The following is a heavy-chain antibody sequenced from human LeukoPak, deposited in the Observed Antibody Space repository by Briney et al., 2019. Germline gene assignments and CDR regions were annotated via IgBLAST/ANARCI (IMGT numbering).Heavy chain of an antibody. J-gene: IGHJ6*03. CDR1: GITFSSHA. CDR3: AKGGAATMRDGYNYYYYYMEV. CDR2: ISGSGGHT. Sequence: PGGSLRLSCAASGITFSSHAMSWVRQAPGKGLEWASLISGSGGHTYYADSVKGRFTISRDNSTNRLYLQMNSLRPEDTAVYYCAKGGAATMRDGYNYYYYYMEVWGRGTTVTVSS. D-gene: IGHD5-24*01. V-gene: IGHV3-23*01.